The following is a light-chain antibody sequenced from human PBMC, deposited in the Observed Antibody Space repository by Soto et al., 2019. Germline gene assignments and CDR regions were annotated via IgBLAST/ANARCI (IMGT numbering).Light chain of an antibody. J-gene: IGLJ2*01. CDR2: DNY. V-gene: IGLV1-51*01. CDR1: SSNIGGNY. Sequence: QSVLAQPPSISAAPGQKVTNSCSGSSSNIGGNYVSWYQHVPRTAPKLLIYDNYKRASGSPDRFSASKSGTSATLGITGLQTGDEADYYCGTWDSSLDTVVFGGGTKVTVL. CDR3: GTWDSSLDTVV.